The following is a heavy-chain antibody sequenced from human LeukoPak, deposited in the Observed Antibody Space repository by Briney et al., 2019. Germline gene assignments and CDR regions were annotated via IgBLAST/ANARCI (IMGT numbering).Heavy chain of an antibody. CDR1: GFTFSSYS. CDR3: ARGVYSGSYFAIDY. J-gene: IGHJ4*02. V-gene: IGHV3-21*01. CDR2: ISSSSSYI. Sequence: PGGSLRLSCAARGFTFSSYSMNWVRQAPGKGLEWVSSISSSSSYIYYADSVKGRFTISRDNAKNSLYLQMNSLRAEDTAVYYCARGVYSGSYFAIDYWGQGTLVTVSS. D-gene: IGHD1-26*01.